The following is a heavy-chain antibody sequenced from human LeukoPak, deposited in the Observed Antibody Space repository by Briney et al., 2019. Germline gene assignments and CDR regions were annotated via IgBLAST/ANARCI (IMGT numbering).Heavy chain of an antibody. CDR2: IIPIFGTA. CDR3: ARAVVSSTSCYYLCYYYYYMDV. Sequence: GASVKVSCKASGGTFSSYAISWVRQAPGQGLEWMGGIIPIFGTANYAQKFQGRVTITADESTSTAYMELSSLRSEDTAVYYCARAVVSSTSCYYLCYYYYYMDVWGKGTTVTVSS. D-gene: IGHD2-2*01. CDR1: GGTFSSYA. V-gene: IGHV1-69*13. J-gene: IGHJ6*03.